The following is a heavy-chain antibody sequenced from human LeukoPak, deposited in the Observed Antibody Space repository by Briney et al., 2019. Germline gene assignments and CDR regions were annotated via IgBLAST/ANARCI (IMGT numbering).Heavy chain of an antibody. J-gene: IGHJ4*02. V-gene: IGHV1-18*01. CDR2: VSAYNGNT. D-gene: IGHD6-19*01. Sequence: ASVKVSCKASGYTFTSHGITWVRQAPGQGLEWVGWVSAYNGNTNYAQKLQGRVTMTTDTSTNTAYVELRNLRSDDTAVYYCARGQLAGDNFDYWGQGTLVTVSS. CDR1: GYTFTSHG. CDR3: ARGQLAGDNFDY.